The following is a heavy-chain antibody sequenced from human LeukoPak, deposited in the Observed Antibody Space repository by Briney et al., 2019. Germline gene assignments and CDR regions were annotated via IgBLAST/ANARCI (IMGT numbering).Heavy chain of an antibody. D-gene: IGHD1-1*01. CDR2: IYHNGRA. J-gene: IGHJ5*02. CDR3: ARQAGTTGIFYWFDP. CDR1: GYSISSAYY. V-gene: IGHV4-38-2*02. Sequence: SETLSLTCTISGYSISSAYYWGWIRPPPGKGLEWIGSIYHNGRANYNPSLKSRTTIPVDTSKNQVSLKLTSVTAADTAVYYCARQAGTTGIFYWFDPWGQGTLVTVSS.